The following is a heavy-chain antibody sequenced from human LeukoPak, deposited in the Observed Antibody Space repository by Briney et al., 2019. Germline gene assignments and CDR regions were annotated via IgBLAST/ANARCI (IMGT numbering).Heavy chain of an antibody. CDR3: ARARRSNCSGGSCFRKLAGWFDP. CDR2: INHSGST. Sequence: SETLSLTCAVYGGSFSGYYWSWIRQPPGKGLEWIGEINHSGSTNYNPSLKSRVTISVDTSKNQLSLKLSSVTAADTAVYYCARARRSNCSGGSCFRKLAGWFDPWGQGTLVTVSS. V-gene: IGHV4-34*01. J-gene: IGHJ5*02. CDR1: GGSFSGYY. D-gene: IGHD2-15*01.